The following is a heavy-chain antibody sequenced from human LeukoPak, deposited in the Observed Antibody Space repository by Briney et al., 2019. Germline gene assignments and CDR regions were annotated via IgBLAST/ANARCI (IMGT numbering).Heavy chain of an antibody. CDR1: GFTFSSYG. CDR2: IRYDGSNK. Sequence: PGGSLRLSCAASGFTFSSYGMHWVRQAPGKGLEWVAFIRYDGSNKYYADSVKGRFTISRDNSKNTLYLQMNSLRAEDTAVYYCAKELFPGFDLYAFDIWGQGTMVTVSS. D-gene: IGHD1-1*01. CDR3: AKELFPGFDLYAFDI. J-gene: IGHJ3*02. V-gene: IGHV3-30*02.